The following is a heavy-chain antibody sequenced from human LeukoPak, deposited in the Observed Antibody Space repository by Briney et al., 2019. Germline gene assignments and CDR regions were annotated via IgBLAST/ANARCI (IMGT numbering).Heavy chain of an antibody. V-gene: IGHV4-4*03. CDR1: GGSISSSNW. CDR3: ARGYYDILTGYSSLYYYYYGMDV. D-gene: IGHD3-9*01. CDR2: IYHSGST. Sequence: PPETLSLTCAVSGGSISSSNWWSWVRQPPGKGLEWIGEIYHSGSTNYNPSLKCRVTISVDKSKNQFSLKLSSVTAADTAVYYCARGYYDILTGYSSLYYYYYGMDVWGQGTTVTVSS. J-gene: IGHJ6*02.